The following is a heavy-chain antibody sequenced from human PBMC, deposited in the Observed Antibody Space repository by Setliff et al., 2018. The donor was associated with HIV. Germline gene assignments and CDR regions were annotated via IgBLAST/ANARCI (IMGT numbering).Heavy chain of an antibody. D-gene: IGHD3-3*01. V-gene: IGHV4-34*01. CDR1: GGSFSGYY. J-gene: IGHJ4*02. CDR2: INHSGST. Sequence: SETLSLTCAVYGGSFSGYYWSWIRQPPGKGLEWIGEINHSGSTNYNPSLKSRVTISVDTSKNQFSLKLSPVTAADTAVYYCARAPPPGYYNFWSGIMNDYWGQGTLVTVSS. CDR3: ARAPPPGYYNFWSGIMNDY.